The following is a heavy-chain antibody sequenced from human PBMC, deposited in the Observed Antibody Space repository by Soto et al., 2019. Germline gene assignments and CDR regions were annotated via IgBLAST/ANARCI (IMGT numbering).Heavy chain of an antibody. CDR2: IYPGDSDT. J-gene: IGHJ6*02. CDR1: GYSFTSYW. CDR3: ARGFLESGYYCYGMDV. V-gene: IGHV5-51*01. D-gene: IGHD3-10*01. Sequence: GESLKISCKGSGYSFTSYWIGWVRQMPGKGLEWMGIIYPGDSDTRYSPSFRGQVTISADKSISTAYLQWSSLKASDTAMYYCARGFLESGYYCYGMDVWGQGTTVTVSS.